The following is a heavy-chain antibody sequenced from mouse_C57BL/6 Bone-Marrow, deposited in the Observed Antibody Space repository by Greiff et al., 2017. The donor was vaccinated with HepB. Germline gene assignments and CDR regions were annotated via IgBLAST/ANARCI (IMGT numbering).Heavy chain of an antibody. J-gene: IGHJ3*01. V-gene: IGHV2-9-1*01. Sequence: QVQLQQSGPGLVAPSQSLSITCTVSGFSLTSYAISWVRQPPGKGLEWLGVIWTGGGTNYNSALKSRLSISKDNSKSQVFVKMNSLQTDDTARYYCARNGRVYYDYDVWFAYWGQGTLVTVSA. CDR2: IWTGGGT. CDR3: ARNGRVYYDYDVWFAY. CDR1: GFSLTSYA. D-gene: IGHD2-4*01.